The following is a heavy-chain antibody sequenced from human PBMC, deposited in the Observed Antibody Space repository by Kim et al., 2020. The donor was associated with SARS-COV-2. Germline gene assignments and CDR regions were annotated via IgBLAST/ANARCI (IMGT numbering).Heavy chain of an antibody. J-gene: IGHJ5*02. Sequence: SETLSLTCTVSGGSISSYYWSWIRQTPGKGLEWIGYIYYTGRTNYNPSLKSRVTISLGASKSQFSLQLSSVTAADTAVYFCARAGPSSGYYYWFDPWGQGTLVTVSS. CDR2: IYYTGRT. D-gene: IGHD3-22*01. CDR3: ARAGPSSGYYYWFDP. CDR1: GGSISSYY. V-gene: IGHV4-59*01.